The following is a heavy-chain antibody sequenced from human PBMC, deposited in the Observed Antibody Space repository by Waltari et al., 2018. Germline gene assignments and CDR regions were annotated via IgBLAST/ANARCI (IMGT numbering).Heavy chain of an antibody. D-gene: IGHD2-15*01. CDR1: GFTFSNSA. J-gene: IGHJ3*02. V-gene: IGHV3-23*01. Sequence: EVQLLDSGGGLVQPGASLRLSCAASGFTFSNSAMTWVRQAPGKGLECVSSIIATGGSTYYADSVKGRFTISRDNSKSTLYLQMNSLRAEDTAVYYCAKVVSRWASDIWGQGTMVTVSS. CDR3: AKVVSRWASDI. CDR2: IIATGGST.